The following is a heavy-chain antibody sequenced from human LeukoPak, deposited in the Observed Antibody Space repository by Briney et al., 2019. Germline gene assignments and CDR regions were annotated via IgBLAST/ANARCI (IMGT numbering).Heavy chain of an antibody. J-gene: IGHJ4*02. CDR3: ARGGTRGLIVVVTLDY. Sequence: VKVSCKASGYTFTGYYIHWVRQAPGQGLEWMGWINPNSGGTNYAQKFQGRVTMTRDTSISTAYMELSRLRSDDTAVCYCARGGTRGLIVVVTLDYWGQGTLVTVSS. CDR2: INPNSGGT. CDR1: GYTFTGYY. D-gene: IGHD3-22*01. V-gene: IGHV1-2*02.